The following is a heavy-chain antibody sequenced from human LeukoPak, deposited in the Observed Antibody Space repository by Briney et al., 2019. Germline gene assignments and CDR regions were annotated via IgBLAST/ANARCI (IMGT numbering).Heavy chain of an antibody. V-gene: IGHV3-74*01. J-gene: IGHJ3*02. CDR3: ARDRSYSSTLIGDAFDI. CDR1: GFTFSNYW. Sequence: PGGSLRLSCAASGFTFSNYWIYWVRQAPGKGLGWVSRINSDGSSTDYADSVKGRFTISRDNAKNTVYLQMNSLRAEDTAVYYCARDRSYSSTLIGDAFDIWGQGTMVTVSS. D-gene: IGHD6-13*01. CDR2: INSDGSST.